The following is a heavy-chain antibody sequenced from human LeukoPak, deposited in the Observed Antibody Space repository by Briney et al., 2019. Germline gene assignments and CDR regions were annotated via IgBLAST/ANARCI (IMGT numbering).Heavy chain of an antibody. CDR2: INPINGNT. CDR1: GYTFTSYD. V-gene: IGHV1-8*01. Sequence: EASVKVSCKASGYTFTSYDINWVRQAPGQGLEWMGWINPINGNTGYAQKFQGRVTMTRDTSIRTAYMELSSLRSDDTAVYYCARAPREWGYNHWGQGTLVTVSS. J-gene: IGHJ5*02. CDR3: ARAPREWGYNH. D-gene: IGHD5-18*01.